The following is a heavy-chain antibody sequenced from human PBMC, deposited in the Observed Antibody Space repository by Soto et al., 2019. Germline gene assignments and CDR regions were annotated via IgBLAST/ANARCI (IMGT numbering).Heavy chain of an antibody. D-gene: IGHD2-15*01. V-gene: IGHV4-61*01. Sequence: SETLSLTCTVSGGSVSSGSYYWSWIRQPPGKGLEWIGYIYYSGSTNYNPSLKSRVTISVDTSKNQFSLKLSSVTAADTAVYYCARDCSGGSCFGNWGQGTLVTVS. CDR1: GGSVSSGSYY. J-gene: IGHJ4*02. CDR3: ARDCSGGSCFGN. CDR2: IYYSGST.